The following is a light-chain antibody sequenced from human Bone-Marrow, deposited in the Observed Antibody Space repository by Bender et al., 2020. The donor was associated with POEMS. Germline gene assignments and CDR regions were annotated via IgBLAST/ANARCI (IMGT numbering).Light chain of an antibody. J-gene: IGLJ3*02. CDR1: DSNFGGNN. CDR3: AAWDNSLGVV. V-gene: IGLV1-47*01. Sequence: QSVLTQPPSASGTPGQSVIISCSGTDSNFGGNNVNWYQQFPGTAPKLLIFKNNQRPSGVPDRFSGSKSGTSASLAISGLRSEDEGDYYCAAWDNSLGVVFGGGTKLTVL. CDR2: KNN.